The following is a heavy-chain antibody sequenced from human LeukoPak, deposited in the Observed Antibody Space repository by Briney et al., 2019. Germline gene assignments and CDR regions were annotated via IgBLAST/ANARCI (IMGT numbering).Heavy chain of an antibody. CDR3: ARGRSGSYFDS. Sequence: GGPLRLSCAASGFTFSSYDMHGVRQATGKGLECVSAISTTGDTYYPGPVKGRFTIPRENAKSSLYLQMNSLRAEDTAVYYCARGRSGSYFDSWGQGTLVAVSS. CDR2: ISTTGDT. V-gene: IGHV3-13*04. J-gene: IGHJ4*02. D-gene: IGHD1-26*01. CDR1: GFTFSSYD.